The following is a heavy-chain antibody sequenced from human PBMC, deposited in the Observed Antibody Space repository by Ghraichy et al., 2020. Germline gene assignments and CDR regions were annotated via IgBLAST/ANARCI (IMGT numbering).Heavy chain of an antibody. CDR1: GFTFSSYA. Sequence: GESLNISCAASGFTFSSYAMSWVRQAPGKGLEWVSGISGTGDSAYYADSVKGRFTISRDNPKNTLYLQMNYLRADETAAYYCAKGIAAGTSTVSYFYNGMDVWGQGTTVTVSS. J-gene: IGHJ6*02. V-gene: IGHV3-23*01. CDR3: AKGIAAGTSTVSYFYNGMDV. CDR2: ISGTGDSA. D-gene: IGHD6-13*01.